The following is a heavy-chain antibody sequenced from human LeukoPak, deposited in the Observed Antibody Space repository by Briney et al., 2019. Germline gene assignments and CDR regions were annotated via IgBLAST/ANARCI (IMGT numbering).Heavy chain of an antibody. CDR1: RGSISYYY. V-gene: IGHV4-59*01. D-gene: IGHD4-17*01. CDR2: IYYSGTT. Sequence: SETLSLTCTVSRGSISYYYWSWIRQSPRKGLEWIGYIYYSGTTNYNPSLKSRVTISVDTSKNQFSLQLRSVTAADTAVYYCAREDPQTTVPEGMDVWGQGTTVTVSS. CDR3: AREDPQTTVPEGMDV. J-gene: IGHJ6*02.